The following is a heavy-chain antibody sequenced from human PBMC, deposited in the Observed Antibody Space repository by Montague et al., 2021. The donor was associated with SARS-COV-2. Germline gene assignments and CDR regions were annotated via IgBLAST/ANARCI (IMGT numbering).Heavy chain of an antibody. D-gene: IGHD5-12*01. J-gene: IGHJ4*02. CDR3: ASAPRYSFGFWAY. Sequence: SETLSLTCAVYGGSLSGYYWSWIRQSPGKGLEWVGEINHSGYTGYNPSLESRLTISLDSSKKQFSLKMTSVTAADTAIYYCASAPRYSFGFWAYWGQGTLVSVSS. V-gene: IGHV4-34*01. CDR1: GGSLSGYY. CDR2: INHSGYT.